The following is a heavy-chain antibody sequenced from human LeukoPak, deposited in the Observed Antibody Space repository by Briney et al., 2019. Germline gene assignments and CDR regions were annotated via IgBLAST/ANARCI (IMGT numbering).Heavy chain of an antibody. V-gene: IGHV1-2*02. J-gene: IGHJ4*02. Sequence: ASVKVSCKASGYTFTGYYIHWERQAPGQGLEWMGWIHPNSGVTHHPQKFQGRVTMTRDTSIRTAYMEVRSLRSDDTAVYYCARGQQWVEGFDHWGLGTLVTVSS. CDR1: GYTFTGYY. D-gene: IGHD6-19*01. CDR3: ARGQQWVEGFDH. CDR2: IHPNSGVT.